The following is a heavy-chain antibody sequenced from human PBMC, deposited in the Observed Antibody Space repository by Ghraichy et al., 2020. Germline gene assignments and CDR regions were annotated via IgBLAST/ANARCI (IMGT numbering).Heavy chain of an antibody. V-gene: IGHV3-23*01. J-gene: IGHJ3*02. D-gene: IGHD3-22*01. CDR2: ICGSGSST. CDR1: AFTFSSYA. CDR3: AKDRDYYDSSCYYFNAFGI. Sequence: LSLTCAASAFTFSSYAMTWVRQAPGKGLEWVSTICGSGSSTYYTDSVKGRFTISRDNSKNTLYLQMNSLRAEDTAVYYCAKDRDYYDSSCYYFNAFGIWGQGTLVTVSS.